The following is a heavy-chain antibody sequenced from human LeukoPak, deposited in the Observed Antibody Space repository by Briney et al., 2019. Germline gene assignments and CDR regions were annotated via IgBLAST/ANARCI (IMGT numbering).Heavy chain of an antibody. V-gene: IGHV4-34*01. Sequence: SETLSLTCAVYGGSFSGYYWSWIRQPPGKGLEWIGEINHSGSTNYNPSLKSRVTISVDTSKNQFSLKLSSVTAADTAVYYCARAVHPLYGSGSYPWGQGTLVTVSS. J-gene: IGHJ5*02. CDR2: INHSGST. D-gene: IGHD3-10*01. CDR3: ARAVHPLYGSGSYP. CDR1: GGSFSGYY.